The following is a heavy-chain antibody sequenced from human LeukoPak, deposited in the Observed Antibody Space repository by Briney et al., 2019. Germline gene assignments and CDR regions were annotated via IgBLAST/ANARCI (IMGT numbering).Heavy chain of an antibody. J-gene: IGHJ6*03. CDR1: GDSISSYY. CDR2: IYTSGST. V-gene: IGHV4-4*07. Sequence: SETLSLTCTVSGDSISSYYWSWIRQPAGKGLEWIGRIYTSGSTNYNPSLKSRVTMSVDTSKNQFSLKLSSVTAADTAVYYCAREGYYGSGGNMDVWGKGTTVTVSS. CDR3: AREGYYGSGGNMDV. D-gene: IGHD3-10*01.